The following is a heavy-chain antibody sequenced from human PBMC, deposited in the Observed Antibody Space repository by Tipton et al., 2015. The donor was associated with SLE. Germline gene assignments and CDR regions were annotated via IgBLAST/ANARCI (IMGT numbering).Heavy chain of an antibody. CDR2: ISSSSSYI. V-gene: IGHV3-21*01. J-gene: IGHJ3*02. D-gene: IGHD6-13*01. Sequence: SLRLSCAASGFTFSSYSMNWVRQAPGKGLEWVSSISSSSSYIYYADSVKGRFTISRDNAKNSLYLQMNSLRAEDTAVYYCARIAASGAFDIWGQGTMVTVSS. CDR3: ARIAASGAFDI. CDR1: GFTFSSYS.